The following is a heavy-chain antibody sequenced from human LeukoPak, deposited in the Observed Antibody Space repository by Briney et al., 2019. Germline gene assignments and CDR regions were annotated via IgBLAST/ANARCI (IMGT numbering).Heavy chain of an antibody. CDR2: ISSSSRYI. CDR3: ATSGGSGSPLDY. V-gene: IGHV3-21*01. CDR1: GFTFVSNT. Sequence: PGGSLRPSGPASGFTFVSNTLNGFRQPPGKGLEWVSSISSSSRYIYYADSVKARFTISRDNAKNSLYLQMNSLRAEDAAMYYCATSGGSGSPLDYWGQGTLVTVSS. D-gene: IGHD3-10*01. J-gene: IGHJ4*02.